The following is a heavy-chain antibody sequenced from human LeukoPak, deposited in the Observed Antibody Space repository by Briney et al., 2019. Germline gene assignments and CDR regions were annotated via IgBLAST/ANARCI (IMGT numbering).Heavy chain of an antibody. J-gene: IGHJ5*02. CDR2: IFYSGST. D-gene: IGHD3-10*01. Sequence: SETLSLTCTVSGGSISGHYWSWIRQPPGKGLEWIGYIFYSGSTNYNPSLKSRVTISVDKSKNQFSLKLKSVTAADTAVYYCARAGAWQIDPWGQGTLVTVSS. V-gene: IGHV4-59*11. CDR1: GGSISGHY. CDR3: ARAGAWQIDP.